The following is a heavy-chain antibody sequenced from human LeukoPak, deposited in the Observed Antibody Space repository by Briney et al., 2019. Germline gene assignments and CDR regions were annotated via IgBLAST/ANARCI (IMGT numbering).Heavy chain of an antibody. J-gene: IGHJ6*03. CDR1: GGSISGSIYY. V-gene: IGHV4-39*01. CDR3: ARQPTYYYYYMDV. Sequence: PSETLSLTCTVSGGSISGSIYYWGWVRQPPGKGLEWIGSVYYSGRTYYNPSLKSRVTISVDTSKNQFSLKLSSVTAADTAVFYCARQPTYYYYYMDVWGKGTTVTVSS. CDR2: VYYSGRT.